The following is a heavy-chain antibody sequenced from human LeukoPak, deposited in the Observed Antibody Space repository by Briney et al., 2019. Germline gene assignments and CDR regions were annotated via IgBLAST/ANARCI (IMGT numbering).Heavy chain of an antibody. CDR1: GFTFSSYA. D-gene: IGHD3-16*01. J-gene: IGHJ6*03. CDR3: ARDHVGGKYYYMDV. V-gene: IGHV3-23*01. Sequence: PGGSLRLSCAASGFTFSSYAMSWVRQAPGKGLEWVSAISGSGGSTYYADSVKGRFTISRDNSKNTLYLQMNSLRAEDTAVYYCARDHVGGKYYYMDVWGKGTTVTVSS. CDR2: ISGSGGST.